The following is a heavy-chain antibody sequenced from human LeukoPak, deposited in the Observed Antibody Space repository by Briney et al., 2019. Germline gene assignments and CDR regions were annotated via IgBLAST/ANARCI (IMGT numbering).Heavy chain of an antibody. CDR3: TSSNTVTARRYFDY. J-gene: IGHJ4*02. Sequence: PGGSLRLSCAASGLTFSGSAMHWVRQASGKGLEWVGRIRSKANSYATAYAASVKGRFTISRDDSKNTAYLQMNSLKTEDTAVYYCTSSNTVTARRYFDYWGQGTLVTVSS. V-gene: IGHV3-73*01. D-gene: IGHD4-17*01. CDR2: IRSKANSYAT. CDR1: GLTFSGSA.